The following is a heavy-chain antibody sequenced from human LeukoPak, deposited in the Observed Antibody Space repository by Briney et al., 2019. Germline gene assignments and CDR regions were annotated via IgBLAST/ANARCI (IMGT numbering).Heavy chain of an antibody. D-gene: IGHD3-22*01. CDR1: GFTFSSYS. CDR2: ISSSSSTI. Sequence: SGGSLRLSCAASGFTFSSYSMNWVRQAPGKGLEWVSYISSSSSTIYYADSVKGRFTISRDNAKNSLYLQMNSLRAEDTAVYYCARVRNYYDSSGYYYAWGQGALVTVSS. CDR3: ARVRNYYDSSGYYYA. V-gene: IGHV3-48*01. J-gene: IGHJ5*02.